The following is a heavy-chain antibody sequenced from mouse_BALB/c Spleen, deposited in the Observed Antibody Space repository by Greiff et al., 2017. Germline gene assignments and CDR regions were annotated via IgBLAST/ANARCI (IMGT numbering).Heavy chain of an antibody. CDR3: ARSYYRYDDAMDY. CDR1: GYTFTSYW. CDR2: INPSTGYT. V-gene: IGHV1-7*01. J-gene: IGHJ4*01. Sequence: VKLKQSGAELAKPGASVKMSCKASGYTFTSYWMHWVKQRPGQGLEWIGYINPSTGYTEYNQKFKDKATLTADKSSSTAYMQLSSLTSEDSAVYYCARSYYRYDDAMDYWGQGTSVTVSS. D-gene: IGHD2-14*01.